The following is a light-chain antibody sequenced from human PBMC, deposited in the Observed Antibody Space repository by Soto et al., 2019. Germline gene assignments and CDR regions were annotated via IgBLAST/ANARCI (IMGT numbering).Light chain of an antibody. J-gene: IGKJ1*01. CDR1: QGISSW. V-gene: IGKV1-5*01. CDR3: QQYNSYSPWT. CDR2: DAS. Sequence: DIQLTQSPSSVSASVGDRVTITCRASQGISSWLACYQQKLGKAPKLLIYDASSLESGVPPRFSGSGSGTEFTLTISSLQPDDFATYYCQQYNSYSPWTFGQGSMVDIK.